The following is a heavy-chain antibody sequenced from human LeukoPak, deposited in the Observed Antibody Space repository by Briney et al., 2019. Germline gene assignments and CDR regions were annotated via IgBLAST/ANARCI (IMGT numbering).Heavy chain of an antibody. D-gene: IGHD3-10*01. CDR2: LPWNSVGV. V-gene: IGHV3-9*01. CDR3: ARGGIFPGSGNQYYFDY. J-gene: IGHJ4*02. Sequence: GGSLRLSCAASGFTFDYHAMPWVPQPPGEGLGWVAGLPWNSVGVGYAASVRGRFTISRDNAKNSLFLQMNSVTAEDTALYYCARGGIFPGSGNQYYFDYWGQGTLVTVSS. CDR1: GFTFDYHA.